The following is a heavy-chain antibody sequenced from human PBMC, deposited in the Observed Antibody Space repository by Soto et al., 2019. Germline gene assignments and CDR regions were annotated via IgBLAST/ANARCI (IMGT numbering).Heavy chain of an antibody. V-gene: IGHV3-48*02. Sequence: EVQLVESGGGLVQPGGSLRLSCAASGFTFSSYSMNWVRQAPGKGLEWVSYISSSSSTIYYADSVKGRFTISRDNANNSLYLQMNSLRDDDTAVYYCARDTLVTEEYWYFDLWGRGTLVTVSS. J-gene: IGHJ2*01. D-gene: IGHD2-21*02. CDR2: ISSSSSTI. CDR3: ARDTLVTEEYWYFDL. CDR1: GFTFSSYS.